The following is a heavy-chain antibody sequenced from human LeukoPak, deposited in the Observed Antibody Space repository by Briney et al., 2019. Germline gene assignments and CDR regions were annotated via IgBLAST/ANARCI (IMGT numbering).Heavy chain of an antibody. D-gene: IGHD5-12*01. V-gene: IGHV3-7*03. J-gene: IGHJ4*02. CDR1: GFIFKKYW. Sequence: GGSLRLSCAASGFIFKKYWMNWVRQVPGKGLECLANIKEDGSETYYADSVKGRFTISRDNTKNSLYLQMNSLRVEDTALYYCAKEPNKYNGYDYFDYWGQGTLVTVSS. CDR3: AKEPNKYNGYDYFDY. CDR2: IKEDGSET.